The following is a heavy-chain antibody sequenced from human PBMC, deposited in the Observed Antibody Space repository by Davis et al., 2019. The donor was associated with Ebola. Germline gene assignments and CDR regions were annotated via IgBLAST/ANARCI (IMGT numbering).Heavy chain of an antibody. CDR2: IYPGDSDT. CDR3: ARQASLYGNIDY. J-gene: IGHJ4*02. Sequence: VESLKLSCQGSGYSFTTYWIAWVRQTPAKGLEWMGIIYPGDSDTRYSPSFEGQVTISVDRSISTAYLQWSSLKASDTALYYCARQASLYGNIDYWGQGTLVTVSS. D-gene: IGHD2/OR15-2a*01. CDR1: GYSFTTYW. V-gene: IGHV5-51*01.